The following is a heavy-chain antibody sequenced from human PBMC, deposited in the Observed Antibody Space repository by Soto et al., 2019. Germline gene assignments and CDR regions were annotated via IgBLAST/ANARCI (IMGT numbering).Heavy chain of an antibody. CDR2: INDGNGNT. CDR3: ARGRYYYGSGSYRDFDY. Sequence: SXKVSFKASGYTXTSYAMDLVRQAPGQRLEWMGWINDGNGNTKYSQKFQGRVTITRDTSASTAYMELSSLRYEDTAVYYCARGRYYYGSGSYRDFDYWGQGTLGTVS. D-gene: IGHD3-10*01. CDR1: GYTXTSYA. V-gene: IGHV1-3*01. J-gene: IGHJ4*02.